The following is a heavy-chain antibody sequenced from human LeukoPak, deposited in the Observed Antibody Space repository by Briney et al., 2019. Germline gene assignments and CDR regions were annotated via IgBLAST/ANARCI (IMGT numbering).Heavy chain of an antibody. Sequence: GGSLRLSCAASGFTFSSYWMHWVRQAPGKGLVWVSRIKSDGNTNYADSVKGRFTISIDNAKNSLYLQMNSLRAEDTAVYFCARSIHVEFPFDYWGQGTLVGVFS. J-gene: IGHJ4*02. CDR2: IKSDGNT. D-gene: IGHD3-10*01. V-gene: IGHV3-74*01. CDR3: ARSIHVEFPFDY. CDR1: GFTFSSYW.